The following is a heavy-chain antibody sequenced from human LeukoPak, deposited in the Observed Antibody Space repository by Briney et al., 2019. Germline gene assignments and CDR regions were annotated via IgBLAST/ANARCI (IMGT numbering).Heavy chain of an antibody. CDR3: AKDLEPQLVGAADY. J-gene: IGHJ4*02. CDR2: ISYDGSNK. D-gene: IGHD1-26*01. CDR1: GFTLSSYG. V-gene: IGHV3-30*18. Sequence: GGSLRLSCAASGFTLSSYGMHWVRQAPGKGLEWVAVISYDGSNKYYADSVKGRFTISRDNSKNTLYLQMNSLRAEDTAVYYCAKDLEPQLVGAADYWGQGTLVTASS.